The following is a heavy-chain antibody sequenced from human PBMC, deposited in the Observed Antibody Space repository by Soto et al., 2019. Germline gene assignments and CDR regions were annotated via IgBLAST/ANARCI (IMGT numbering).Heavy chain of an antibody. Sequence: EVQLLESGGGLVQPGGSLRLSCAASGFTFSRYGMSWVRQAPGKGLEWVSAISGSGGSTYYADSVKGRFTISRDNSKNTLYLQMNSLRAEDTAVYYCAKGNIMFYERDWFDPWGQGTLVTVSS. D-gene: IGHD3-10*02. V-gene: IGHV3-23*01. J-gene: IGHJ5*02. CDR3: AKGNIMFYERDWFDP. CDR1: GFTFSRYG. CDR2: ISGSGGST.